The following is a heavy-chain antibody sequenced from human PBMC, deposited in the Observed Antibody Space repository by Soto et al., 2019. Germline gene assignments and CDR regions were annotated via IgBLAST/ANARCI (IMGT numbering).Heavy chain of an antibody. CDR1: GFSLSTRGVG. Sequence: QITLKESGPPLVKPTQTLTLTCSFSGFSLSTRGVGVGWIRQPPGTALEWLALIFWDDDKWYSPSLRSSLTTTKDTSRTQVVLTMPNMAPLATAPYFCARRSRSHAYHFGPLGQGTLGSASS. V-gene: IGHV2-5*02. CDR2: IFWDDDK. CDR3: ARRSRSHAYHFGP. D-gene: IGHD1-26*01. J-gene: IGHJ5*02.